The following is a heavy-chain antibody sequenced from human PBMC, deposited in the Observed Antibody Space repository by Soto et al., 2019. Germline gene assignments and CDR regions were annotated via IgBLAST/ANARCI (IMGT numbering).Heavy chain of an antibody. CDR3: ARSPAYGDYANLDT. CDR2: IYYSGNT. D-gene: IGHD4-17*01. CDR1: GGSISSGYYY. J-gene: IGHJ5*02. V-gene: IGHV4-30-4*01. Sequence: SETLSLTCSVSGGSISSGYYYWSWIRQPPGKGLEWIGNIYYSGNTYYNPSLKSRVTMSVDTSKNQFSLKLNLTSVTAADTAVYYCARSPAYGDYANLDTWGQGTLVTVSS.